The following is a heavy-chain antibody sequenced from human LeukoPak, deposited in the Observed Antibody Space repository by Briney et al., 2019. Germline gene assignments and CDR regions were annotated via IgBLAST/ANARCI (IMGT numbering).Heavy chain of an antibody. CDR1: GYTFTGYY. Sequence: ASVKVSCKASGYTFTGYYMHWVRQAPGQGLEWMGWINPNSGGTNYAQKFQGRVTMTRDTSISTAYMELSRLRSYDTAVYYCARDRLASEQAFLFSFWGQGTLVTVSS. V-gene: IGHV1-2*02. D-gene: IGHD1/OR15-1a*01. J-gene: IGHJ4*02. CDR2: INPNSGGT. CDR3: ARDRLASEQAFLFSF.